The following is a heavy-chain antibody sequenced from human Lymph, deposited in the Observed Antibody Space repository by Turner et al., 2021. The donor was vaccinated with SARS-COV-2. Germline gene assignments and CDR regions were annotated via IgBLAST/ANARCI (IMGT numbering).Heavy chain of an antibody. CDR3: SIHMTIFGVAGSWFDP. CDR1: GGSISSSSYY. J-gene: IGHJ5*02. D-gene: IGHD3-3*01. CDR2: IYYSGST. V-gene: IGHV4-39*01. Sequence: QLQLQESGPGLVKPSETLSLTCIVSGGSISSSSYYWGWIRQPPGKGLEWIGSIYYSGSTDYNPSLESRVTISLDTSKNQFSLKLSSVTAADTAVYYCSIHMTIFGVAGSWFDPWGQGTLVTVSS.